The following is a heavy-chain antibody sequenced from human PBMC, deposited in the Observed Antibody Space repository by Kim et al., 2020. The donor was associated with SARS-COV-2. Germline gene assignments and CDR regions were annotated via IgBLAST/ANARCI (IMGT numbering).Heavy chain of an antibody. Sequence: ASVKVSCKASGYTFKDFPIHWVRQAPGQGLEWMGWFNPGNNNTKYSQTLQGRVTITRDTSANIIYMELPTLTSEDTAVYYCARGKTALSSGWEYFEFWGQ. CDR1: GYTFKDFP. V-gene: IGHV1-3*01. D-gene: IGHD6-19*01. CDR3: ARGKTALSSGWEYFEF. J-gene: IGHJ4*02. CDR2: FNPGNNNT.